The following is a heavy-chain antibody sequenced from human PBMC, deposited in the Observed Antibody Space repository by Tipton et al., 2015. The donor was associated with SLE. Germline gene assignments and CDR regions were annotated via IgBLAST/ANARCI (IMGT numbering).Heavy chain of an antibody. CDR3: ARRGVAVADCFDY. J-gene: IGHJ4*02. V-gene: IGHV4-39*01. CDR2: IYYSGST. D-gene: IGHD6-19*01. CDR1: GGSISSSSYY. Sequence: TLSLTCTVSGGSISSSSYYWGWIRQPPGKGLEWIGTIYYSGSTYYNPSLKSRVTISVDTSKNQVSLKLSSVTATDTAVYYCARRGVAVADCFDYWGQGTLVTVSS.